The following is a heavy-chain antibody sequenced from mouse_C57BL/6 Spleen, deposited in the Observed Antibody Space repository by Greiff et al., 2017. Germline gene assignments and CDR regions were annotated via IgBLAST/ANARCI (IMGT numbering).Heavy chain of an antibody. J-gene: IGHJ3*01. CDR3: THYYGSSSWFAY. CDR1: GFNIKDDY. D-gene: IGHD1-1*01. V-gene: IGHV14-4*01. CDR2: IDPGNGDT. Sequence: VQLQQSGAELVRPGASVKLSCTASGFNIKDDYMHWVKQRPEQGLEWIGWIDPGNGDTEYASKFQGKATITADTSSNTAYLQLSSLASEDTAVYYCTHYYGSSSWFAYWGQETLVTVSA.